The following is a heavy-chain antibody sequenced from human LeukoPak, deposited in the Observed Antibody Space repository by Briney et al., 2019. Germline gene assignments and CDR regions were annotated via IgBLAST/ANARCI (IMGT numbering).Heavy chain of an antibody. Sequence: SETLSLTCSVSGGYIGTYYWTWIRQPPGKGLEWIGYIFHSGATKYDTFLKGRVTISLDMSKNQFSLRLNSVTATDTAVYYCARGTGNYNYFDPWGQGTLVIVSS. CDR1: GGYIGTYY. CDR3: ARGTGNYNYFDP. V-gene: IGHV4-59*08. CDR2: IFHSGAT. D-gene: IGHD5-24*01. J-gene: IGHJ5*02.